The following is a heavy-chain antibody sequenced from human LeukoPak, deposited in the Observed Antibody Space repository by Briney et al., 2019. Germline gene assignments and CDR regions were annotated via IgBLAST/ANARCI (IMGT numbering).Heavy chain of an antibody. CDR1: GYTFTDYF. CDR3: AREERVHTTRGAFYYDYMEV. CDR2: INPNSGGS. V-gene: IGHV1-2*02. D-gene: IGHD5-18*01. Sequence: ASVKVSCKASGYTFTDYFMHWVRQAPGQGLEWMGWINPNSGGSNSAQNFQGRVTMTRDTSINTAYMELSGLRSDDTAVYYCAREERVHTTRGAFYYDYMEVWGEGTTVTVSS. J-gene: IGHJ6*03.